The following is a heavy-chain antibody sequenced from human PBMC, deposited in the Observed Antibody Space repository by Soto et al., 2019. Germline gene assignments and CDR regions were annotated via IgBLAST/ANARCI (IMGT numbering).Heavy chain of an antibody. V-gene: IGHV3-7*05. CDR2: IKTDGSEK. CDR1: GFTFRDYC. CDR3: ASSMGRGGNDY. D-gene: IGHD3-10*01. J-gene: IGHJ4*02. Sequence: EVQLVESGGGLVQPGGSLRLSCAASGFTFRDYCMTWVRQAPGKGLECVANIKTDGSEKYYVDPVKGRFTISRDNAKNSLYLQMNSLRAEDTAVYYCASSMGRGGNDYWGQGTLVTVSS.